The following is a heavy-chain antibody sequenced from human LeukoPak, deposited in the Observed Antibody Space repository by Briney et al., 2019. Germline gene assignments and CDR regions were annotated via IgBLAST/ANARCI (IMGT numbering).Heavy chain of an antibody. J-gene: IGHJ4*02. D-gene: IGHD3-3*01. V-gene: IGHV4-38-2*02. CDR2: IYHSGST. CDR1: GYSISSGYY. CDR3: ARDFWSGYYMD. Sequence: PSETLSLTCTVSGYSISSGYYWGWIRQPPGKGLEWIGSIYHSGSTYYNPSLKSRVTISVDTSKNQFSLKLSSVTAADTAVYYCARDFWSGYYMDWGQGTLVTVSS.